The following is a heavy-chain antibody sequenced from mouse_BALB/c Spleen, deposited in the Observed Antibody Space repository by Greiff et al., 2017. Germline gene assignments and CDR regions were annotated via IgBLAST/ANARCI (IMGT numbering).Heavy chain of an antibody. V-gene: IGHV1S135*01. CDR2: IDPYNGGT. J-gene: IGHJ1*01. CDR3: ARWVLRGYFDV. D-gene: IGHD1-1*01. Sequence: EVKLVESGPELVKPGASVKVSCKASGYAFTSYNMYWVKQSHGKSLEWIGYIDPYNGGTSYNQKFKGKATLTVDKSSSTAYMHLNSLTSEDSAVYYCARWVLRGYFDVWGAGTTVTVSS. CDR1: GYAFTSYN.